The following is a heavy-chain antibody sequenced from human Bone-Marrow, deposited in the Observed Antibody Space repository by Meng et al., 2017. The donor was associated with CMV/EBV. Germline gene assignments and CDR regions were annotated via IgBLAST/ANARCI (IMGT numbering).Heavy chain of an antibody. V-gene: IGHV3-74*03. CDR1: GFSFRNNW. CDR2: INGDGSIR. D-gene: IGHD3-3*01. Sequence: GGSLRLSCVPSGFSFRNNWMHWVRQAPGKGLVWVSRINGDGSIREYADSVKGRLTISRDNAKDTLYLQMNSLRVEDTAVYYCVREMWSNEVWGRGTMVTVSS. J-gene: IGHJ3*01. CDR3: VREMWSNEV.